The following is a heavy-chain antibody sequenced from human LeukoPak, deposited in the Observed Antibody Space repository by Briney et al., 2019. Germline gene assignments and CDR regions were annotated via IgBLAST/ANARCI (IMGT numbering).Heavy chain of an antibody. J-gene: IGHJ4*02. CDR2: IDSMSGSI. Sequence: GGSLRLSCAASGFSFSIYSMNWVRQAPGKGLEWVSYIDSMSGSIYYADSVKGRFTISRDNAKNTVYLQMNRLRVEDTALYYCVRSLDYWGQGTLVTVSS. CDR3: VRSLDY. V-gene: IGHV3-48*01. CDR1: GFSFSIYS.